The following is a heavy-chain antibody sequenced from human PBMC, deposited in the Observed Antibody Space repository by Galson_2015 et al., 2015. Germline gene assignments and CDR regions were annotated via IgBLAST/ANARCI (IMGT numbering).Heavy chain of an antibody. Sequence: SLRLSCAASGFTFSSYGMHWVRQAPGKGLEWVAVISYDGSNKYYADSVKGRFTISRDSSKNTLYLQMNSLRAEDTAVYYCAKPGVGVKNGMDVWGQGTTVTVSS. CDR3: AKPGVGVKNGMDV. CDR1: GFTFSSYG. V-gene: IGHV3-30*18. J-gene: IGHJ6*02. CDR2: ISYDGSNK. D-gene: IGHD2-15*01.